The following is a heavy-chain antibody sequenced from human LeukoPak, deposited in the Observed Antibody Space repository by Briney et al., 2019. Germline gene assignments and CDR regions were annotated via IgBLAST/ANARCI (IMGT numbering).Heavy chain of an antibody. D-gene: IGHD2-21*01. CDR3: ARLSPIWWFY. Sequence: SETLSLTCTVSGGSISSSTYYWAWIRQPPGKGLEWIGCIYYSGSTYYNPSLKSRVTISVDTSKIQFSLKLSSVTAADTAVYYCARLSPIWWFYWGQGTLVTVSS. V-gene: IGHV4-39*01. J-gene: IGHJ4*02. CDR1: GGSISSSTYY. CDR2: IYYSGST.